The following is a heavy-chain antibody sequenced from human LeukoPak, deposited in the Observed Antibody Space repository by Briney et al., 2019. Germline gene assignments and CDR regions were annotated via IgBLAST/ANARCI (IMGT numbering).Heavy chain of an antibody. CDR2: ISSNGGST. J-gene: IGHJ6*02. D-gene: IGHD4-23*01. Sequence: ASVKVSCKASGGTFSSYAMHWVRQAPGKGLEYVSAISSNGGSTYYADSVKGRFTISRDNSKNTLYLQMSSLRAEDTAVYYCVKGTLRWFYGMDVWGQGTTVTVSS. V-gene: IGHV3-64D*06. CDR1: GGTFSSYA. CDR3: VKGTLRWFYGMDV.